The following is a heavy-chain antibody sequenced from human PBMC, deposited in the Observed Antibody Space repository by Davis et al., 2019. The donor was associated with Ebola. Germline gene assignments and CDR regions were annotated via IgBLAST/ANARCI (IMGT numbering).Heavy chain of an antibody. V-gene: IGHV3-48*01. J-gene: IGHJ6*02. Sequence: PGGSLRLSCAASGFTFSTYSMNWVRQAPGKGLEWVSYISDTSTTIYYADSVKGRFTISRDNAKNSLYLQMNSLRAEDTAVYYCARDRTDNWNYVYYGMDVWGQGTTVTVSS. D-gene: IGHD1-20*01. CDR2: ISDTSTTI. CDR3: ARDRTDNWNYVYYGMDV. CDR1: GFTFSTYS.